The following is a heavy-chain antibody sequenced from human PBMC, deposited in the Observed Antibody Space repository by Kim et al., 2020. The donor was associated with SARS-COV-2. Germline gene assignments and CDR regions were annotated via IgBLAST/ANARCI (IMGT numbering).Heavy chain of an antibody. V-gene: IGHV4-59*08. D-gene: IGHD6-19*01. Sequence: LKSRVPISVDTPKNQFSLKLGSVTAADTAVYYCARRSPPGIAVAWWFDPWGQGTLVTVSS. J-gene: IGHJ5*02. CDR3: ARRSPPGIAVAWWFDP.